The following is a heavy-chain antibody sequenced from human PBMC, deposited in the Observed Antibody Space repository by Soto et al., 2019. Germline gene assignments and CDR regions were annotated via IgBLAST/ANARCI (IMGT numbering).Heavy chain of an antibody. V-gene: IGHV3-48*02. CDR1: GFTFSSYS. CDR2: ISSSSSTI. D-gene: IGHD3-22*01. Sequence: GGSLRLSCAASGFTFSSYSMNWVRQAPGKGLEWVSYISSSSSTIYYADSVKGRFTISRDNAKNSLYLQMNSLRDEDTAVYYCARVIPYYYDSSGYPNAFDIWGQGTMVTVSS. CDR3: ARVIPYYYDSSGYPNAFDI. J-gene: IGHJ3*02.